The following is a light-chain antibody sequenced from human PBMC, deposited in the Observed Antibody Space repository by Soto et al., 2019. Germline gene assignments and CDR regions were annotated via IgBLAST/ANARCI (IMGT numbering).Light chain of an antibody. CDR3: ATWDGGLSGPFV. CDR1: SSDIGAYNY. CDR2: EVS. J-gene: IGLJ1*01. Sequence: QSALTQPASVSGSPGQSITISCTGSSSDIGAYNYVSWFQQYPGKAPKLIISEVSNRPSGVSNRFSGSKSGTSASLAISGLQSEDEANSSCATWDGGLSGPFVFGTGTKVTVL. V-gene: IGLV2-14*01.